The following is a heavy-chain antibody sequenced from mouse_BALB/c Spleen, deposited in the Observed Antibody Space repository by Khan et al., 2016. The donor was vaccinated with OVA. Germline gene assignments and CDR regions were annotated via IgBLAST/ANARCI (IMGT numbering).Heavy chain of an antibody. J-gene: IGHJ4*01. D-gene: IGHD2-1*01. CDR1: GYSITSGYS. CDR2: ITYSGST. CDR3: ARDGNYMDY. Sequence: EVQLEESGPDLVKPSQSLSLTCTVTGYSITSGYSWQWIRQLAGNIKEWVGIITYSGSTNYNEYFKSRISIARDTTKNQFFLQVNSETTEDTAAYYCARDGNYMDYWGQGTSVTVSS. V-gene: IGHV3-1*02.